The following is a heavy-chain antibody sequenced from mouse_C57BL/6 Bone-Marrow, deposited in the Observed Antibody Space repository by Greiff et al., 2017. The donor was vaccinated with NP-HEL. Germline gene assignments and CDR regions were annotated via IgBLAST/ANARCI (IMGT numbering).Heavy chain of an antibody. D-gene: IGHD3-2*02. CDR3: AKIGQLRPSYAMDY. V-gene: IGHV1-19*01. J-gene: IGHJ4*01. Sequence: EVQLQQSGPVLVKPGASVKMSCKASGYTFTDYYMNWVKQSHGKSLEWIGVINPYNGGTSYNQKFKGKATLTVDKSSSTAYMELNSLTSEDSAVYYCAKIGQLRPSYAMDYWGQGTSVTVSS. CDR2: INPYNGGT. CDR1: GYTFTDYY.